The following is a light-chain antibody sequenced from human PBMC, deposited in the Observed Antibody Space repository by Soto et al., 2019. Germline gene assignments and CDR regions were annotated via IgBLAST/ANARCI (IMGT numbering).Light chain of an antibody. Sequence: QPVLTQPASVSGSPGQSITISCTGTSSDVGGYNYVSWYQQPPDKAPKLMIYDVSNRPSGVSNRFSGSKSGNTASLTISGLQAESEADYSCSSYTSSDVVIFGGGTQLTVL. J-gene: IGLJ2*01. CDR1: SSDVGGYNY. CDR3: SSYTSSDVVI. CDR2: DVS. V-gene: IGLV2-14*01.